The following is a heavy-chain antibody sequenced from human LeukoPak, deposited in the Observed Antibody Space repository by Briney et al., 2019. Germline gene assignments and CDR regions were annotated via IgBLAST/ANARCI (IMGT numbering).Heavy chain of an antibody. CDR3: ARDRWGYYDSSGYLV. D-gene: IGHD3-22*01. J-gene: IGHJ4*02. Sequence: ASVNVSFKASGYTFTDYYMHWVRQAPGQGLEWMGRINPNSGGTNYAQKFQGRVTMTRDTSISTAYMELSRLRSDDTAVYYCARDRWGYYDSSGYLVWGQGTLVTVSS. CDR2: INPNSGGT. CDR1: GYTFTDYY. V-gene: IGHV1-2*06.